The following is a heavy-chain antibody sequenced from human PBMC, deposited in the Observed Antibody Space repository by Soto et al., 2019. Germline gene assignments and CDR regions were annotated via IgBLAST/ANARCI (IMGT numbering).Heavy chain of an antibody. J-gene: IGHJ4*02. CDR3: ARQRTTVVTQAYFDH. CDR2: IYYSGRT. V-gene: IGHV4-39*01. Sequence: SETLSLTCIVSGESISSSSYYWGWIRQPPGKGLGWIGSIYYSGRTYYNPSFKSRVTISIDTSKNQFSLKLSSVTATDTAVYYCARQRTTVVTQAYFDHWGQGALVTVSS. D-gene: IGHD2-21*02. CDR1: GESISSSSYY.